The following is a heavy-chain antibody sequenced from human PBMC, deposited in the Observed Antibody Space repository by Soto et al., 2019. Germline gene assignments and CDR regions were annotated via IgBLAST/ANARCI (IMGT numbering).Heavy chain of an antibody. Sequence: EVQLVESGGGLVQPGRSLRLSCAASGFTFDDYAILWVRQAPGKGLEWISGISWNSGTIAYADSVKGRFTISRDNAKNSLYLQMNSLRPEDTALYYCAKILMVAAAFGSFDYWGQGTLVTVSS. CDR3: AKILMVAAAFGSFDY. J-gene: IGHJ4*02. D-gene: IGHD2-15*01. CDR1: GFTFDDYA. CDR2: ISWNSGTI. V-gene: IGHV3-9*01.